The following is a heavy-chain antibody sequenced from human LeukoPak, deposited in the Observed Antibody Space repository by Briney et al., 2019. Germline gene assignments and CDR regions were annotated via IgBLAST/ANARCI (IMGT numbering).Heavy chain of an antibody. CDR3: TRHEGNYYYSSGDYYS. CDR2: IKSKTNNYAT. Sequence: PGGSLRLSCAASGFTFSGSAMHWVRQAPGKGLEWVGHIKSKTNNYATAYAPSVKGRFTISRDSSQNTAYLRMKSLKNEDTAVYYCTRHEGNYYYSSGDYYSWGQGTLVTVSS. J-gene: IGHJ4*02. CDR1: GFTFSGSA. D-gene: IGHD3-22*01. V-gene: IGHV3-73*01.